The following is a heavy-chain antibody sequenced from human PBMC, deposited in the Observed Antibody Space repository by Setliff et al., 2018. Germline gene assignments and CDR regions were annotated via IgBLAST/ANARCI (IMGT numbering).Heavy chain of an antibody. CDR1: GYSFTNYW. CDR2: IYPGDSDT. Sequence: PGESLKISCKGSGYSFTNYWIGWVRQMPGKGLEWMGIIYPGDSDTRYSPSFQGHISISVDKSISTAYLQWNSLKASDTAVYYCAREGEGSTFFPLDAFDIWGQGTMVTVSS. V-gene: IGHV5-51*01. CDR3: AREGEGSTFFPLDAFDI. D-gene: IGHD3-16*01. J-gene: IGHJ3*02.